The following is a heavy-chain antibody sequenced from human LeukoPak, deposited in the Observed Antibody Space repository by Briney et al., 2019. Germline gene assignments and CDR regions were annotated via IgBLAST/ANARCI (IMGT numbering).Heavy chain of an antibody. CDR2: ISGSGGST. Sequence: GGSLRLSSIASGFTFSGYAMSWVRQAPGKGLEWVSTISGSGGSTYYADSVKGRFTISRDTSKNAVYLQMNSLRAEDTAVYYCAKAGGRGSGSYWWSFDYWGQGTLVTVSS. D-gene: IGHD3-10*01. CDR1: GFTFSGYA. CDR3: AKAGGRGSGSYWWSFDY. V-gene: IGHV3-23*01. J-gene: IGHJ4*02.